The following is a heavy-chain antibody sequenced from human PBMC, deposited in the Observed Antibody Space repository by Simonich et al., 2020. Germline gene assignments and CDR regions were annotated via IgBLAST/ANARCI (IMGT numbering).Heavy chain of an antibody. D-gene: IGHD2-21*02. CDR1: GFTFSSYA. J-gene: IGHJ4*02. CDR2: ISDDGSNK. V-gene: IGHV3-30*07. Sequence: QVQLVESGGGVVQPGRSLRLSCAASGFTFSSYAMHWVRQAPGKGLEWVAIISDDGSNKYYADSVNGRFTISRDNSKNTLYLQMNSLRDEDTAVYYCARDGERYCGGDCYSYFDYWGQGTLVTVSS. CDR3: ARDGERYCGGDCYSYFDY.